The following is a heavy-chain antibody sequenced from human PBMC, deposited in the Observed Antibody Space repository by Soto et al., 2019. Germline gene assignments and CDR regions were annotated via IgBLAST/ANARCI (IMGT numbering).Heavy chain of an antibody. CDR1: GYTFTSYA. V-gene: IGHV1-3*01. CDR2: INAGNGNT. Sequence: ASVKVSCKASGYTFTSYARHWVRQAPGQRLEWMGWINAGNGNTKYSQKFQGRVTITRDTSASTAYMELSSLRSEDTAVYYCARGNYDILTGYYQPKYYFDYWGQGTLVTVSS. CDR3: ARGNYDILTGYYQPKYYFDY. J-gene: IGHJ4*02. D-gene: IGHD3-9*01.